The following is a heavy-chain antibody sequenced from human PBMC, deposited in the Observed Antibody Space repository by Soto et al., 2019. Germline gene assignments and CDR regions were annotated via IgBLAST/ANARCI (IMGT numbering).Heavy chain of an antibody. CDR1: GFTFSSYD. D-gene: IGHD6-19*01. CDR2: IGTAGDT. J-gene: IGHJ3*02. Sequence: EVQLVESGGGLVQPGGSLRLSCAASGFTFSSYDMHWVRQATGKGLEWVSAIGTAGDTYYPGSVKGRFTISRENAMNSLYLQMNSLRAGDTAVYYCARAVAVAGYDAFDIWGQGTMVTVSS. V-gene: IGHV3-13*04. CDR3: ARAVAVAGYDAFDI.